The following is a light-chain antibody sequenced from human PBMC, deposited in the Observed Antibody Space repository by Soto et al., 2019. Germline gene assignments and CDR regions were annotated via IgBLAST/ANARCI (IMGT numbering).Light chain of an antibody. J-gene: IGKJ2*03. CDR2: DTS. V-gene: IGKV3-11*01. Sequence: IVLTQSPATLSLSPGERATLSCRASQSVGNYLAWYQQKPGQAPRVLIYDTSYRGTGIAARVSGSGSGTYFTLTINSLEPADFAVYYCQERYSGYSFGPGTKLEI. CDR3: QERYSGYS. CDR1: QSVGNY.